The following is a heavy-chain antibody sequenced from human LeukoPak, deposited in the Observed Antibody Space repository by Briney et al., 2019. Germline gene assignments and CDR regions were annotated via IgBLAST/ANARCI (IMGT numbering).Heavy chain of an antibody. D-gene: IGHD3-3*01. Sequence: GGSLRLSCAACGFTFSIYWMSWVRQAPGKGLEWVANIKQDGTEKYYVDSVKGRFTISRDNAKNSLYLQMNSLRAEDTAVYYCARDSYYDFWSGYLRDYGLDVWGQGTTVTVSS. J-gene: IGHJ6*02. CDR2: IKQDGTEK. V-gene: IGHV3-7*01. CDR1: GFTFSIYW. CDR3: ARDSYYDFWSGYLRDYGLDV.